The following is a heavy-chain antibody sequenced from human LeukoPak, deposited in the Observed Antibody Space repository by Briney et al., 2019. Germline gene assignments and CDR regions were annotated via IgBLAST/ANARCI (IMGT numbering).Heavy chain of an antibody. Sequence: SETLSLTCTVSGGSVSSGSYYWSWIRQPPGKGLEWIGYIYYTGSTNYNPSLKSRVTISVDTSKNQFSLKLSSLTAADTAVYYCARGSYVSYYYGMDVWGQGTTVTVPS. CDR3: ARGSYVSYYYGMDV. CDR1: GGSVSSGSYY. D-gene: IGHD1-26*01. CDR2: IYYTGST. J-gene: IGHJ6*02. V-gene: IGHV4-61*01.